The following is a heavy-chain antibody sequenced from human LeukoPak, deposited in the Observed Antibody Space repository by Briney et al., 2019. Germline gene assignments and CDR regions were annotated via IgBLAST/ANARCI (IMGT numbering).Heavy chain of an antibody. CDR2: IIPIFGTA. CDR3: ARRSSGPYFDY. D-gene: IGHD2/OR15-2a*01. CDR1: GGTFSSYA. V-gene: IGHV1-69*13. J-gene: IGHJ4*02. Sequence: SVKVSSKASGGTFSSYAISWVRQAPGQGLEWMGGIIPIFGTANYAQKFQGRVTITADESTSTAYMELSSLRSEDTAVYYCARRSSGPYFDYWGQGTLVTVSS.